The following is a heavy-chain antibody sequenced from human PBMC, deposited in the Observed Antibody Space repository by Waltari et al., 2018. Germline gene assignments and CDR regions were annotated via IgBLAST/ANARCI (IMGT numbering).Heavy chain of an antibody. V-gene: IGHV1-8*01. Sequence: QVQLVQSGAEVKKPGASVKVSCKASGYTFTTYDINWVREATGQGLEWMGWMNPNSGNTGYVQKFQGRVTMTRNTSISTAYMELSSLRSEDTAVYYCARGPKFGDYYGMDVWGQGTTVTVSS. CDR3: ARGPKFGDYYGMDV. CDR2: MNPNSGNT. J-gene: IGHJ6*02. D-gene: IGHD3-16*01. CDR1: GYTFTTYD.